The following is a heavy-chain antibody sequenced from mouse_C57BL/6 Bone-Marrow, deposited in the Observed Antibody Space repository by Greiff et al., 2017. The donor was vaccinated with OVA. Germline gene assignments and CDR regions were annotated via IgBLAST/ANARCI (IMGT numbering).Heavy chain of an antibody. CDR1: GFTFSDAW. V-gene: IGHV6-6*01. D-gene: IGHD2-4*01. CDR2: IRNKANNHAT. CDR3: TGDYAWFAY. J-gene: IGHJ3*01. Sequence: EVKVEESGGGLVQPGGSMKLSCAASGFTFSDAWMDWVRQSPETGLEWVAEIRNKANNHATYYAESVKGRFTISRDDSKSSVYLQMNSLRAEDTGIYYCTGDYAWFAYWGQGTLVTVSA.